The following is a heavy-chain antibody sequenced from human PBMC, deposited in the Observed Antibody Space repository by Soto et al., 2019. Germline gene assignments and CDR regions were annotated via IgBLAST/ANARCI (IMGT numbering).Heavy chain of an antibody. CDR3: HARGPLPTAGYGEYDYYRMDV. J-gene: IGHJ6*02. D-gene: IGHD5-12*01. CDR1: GGSISSGGYS. Sequence: QLQLQESGSGLVKPSQTLSLTCAVSGGSISSGGYSWSWIRQPPGKGLEWIGYIYHSGSTYYNPSLKSRVTISVDRSKNQFSLKLSSVTAEDTAVYYSHARGPLPTAGYGEYDYYRMDVWGQGTTVTVSS. CDR2: IYHSGST. V-gene: IGHV4-30-2*01.